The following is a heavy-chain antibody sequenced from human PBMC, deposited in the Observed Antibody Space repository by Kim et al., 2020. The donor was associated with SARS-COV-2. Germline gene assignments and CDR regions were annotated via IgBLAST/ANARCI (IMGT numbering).Heavy chain of an antibody. V-gene: IGHV4-59*08. CDR3: ARHESDDFWSGYYPPHAFDI. D-gene: IGHD3-3*01. Sequence: RVTISVDTSKNQFSLKLSSVTAADTAVYYCARHESDDFWSGYYPPHAFDIWGQGTMVTVSS. J-gene: IGHJ3*02.